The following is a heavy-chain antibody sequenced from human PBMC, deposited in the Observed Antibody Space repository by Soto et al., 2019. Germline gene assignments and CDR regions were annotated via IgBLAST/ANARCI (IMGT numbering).Heavy chain of an antibody. V-gene: IGHV4-30-4*01. CDR2: IYYSGST. CDR3: ARDRVDYRFDY. D-gene: IGHD1-26*01. J-gene: IGHJ4*02. Sequence: PSETLSLTCTVSGGSISSGDYYWSWIRQPPGKGLEWIGYIYYSGSTYYNPSLKSRVTISVDTSKNQFSLKLSSVTAADTAVYYCARDRVDYRFDYWGQGTLVTVSS. CDR1: GGSISSGDYY.